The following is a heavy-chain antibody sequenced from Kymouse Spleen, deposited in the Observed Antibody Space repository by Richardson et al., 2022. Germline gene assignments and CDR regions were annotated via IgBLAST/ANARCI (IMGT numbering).Heavy chain of an antibody. CDR3: ARDTSGSYYYYYYGMDV. V-gene: IGHV1-18*01. CDR1: GYTFTSYG. CDR2: ISAYNGNT. D-gene: IGHD1-26*01. Sequence: QVQLVQSGAEVKKPGASVKVSCKASGYTFTSYGISWVRQAPGQGLEWMGWISAYNGNTNYAQKLQGRVTMTTDTSTSTAYMELRSLRSDDTAVYYCARDTSGSYYYYYYGMDVWGQGTTVTVSS. J-gene: IGHJ6*02.